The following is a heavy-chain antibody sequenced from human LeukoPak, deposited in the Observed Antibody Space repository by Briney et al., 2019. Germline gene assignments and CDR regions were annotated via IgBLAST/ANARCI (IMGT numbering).Heavy chain of an antibody. D-gene: IGHD3-10*01. CDR3: AKSVYYYGSGGYAGFDP. J-gene: IGHJ5*02. V-gene: IGHV3-23*01. CDR2: ISGSGSSA. Sequence: GGSLRLSCAASGFTFSNYAMSWVRQAPGKGLEWVSAISGSGSSAYYADSVKGRFTISRDNSKNTLYLQLNNLRGEDTAVYYCAKSVYYYGSGGYAGFDPWGQGTLVTVSS. CDR1: GFTFSNYA.